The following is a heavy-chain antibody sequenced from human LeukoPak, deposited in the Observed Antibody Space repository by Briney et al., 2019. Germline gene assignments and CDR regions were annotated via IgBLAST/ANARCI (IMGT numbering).Heavy chain of an antibody. V-gene: IGHV3-53*01. D-gene: IGHD3-10*01. Sequence: GGSLRLSCAASGFPVSSNYMSWVRQAPGKGLEWVSVIYSGGSTYYADSVKGRFTISRDNSKNTLYLQMNSLRAEDTAVYYCARATFLVGVTDYWGQGTLVTVSS. CDR3: ARATFLVGVTDY. CDR2: IYSGGST. CDR1: GFPVSSNY. J-gene: IGHJ4*02.